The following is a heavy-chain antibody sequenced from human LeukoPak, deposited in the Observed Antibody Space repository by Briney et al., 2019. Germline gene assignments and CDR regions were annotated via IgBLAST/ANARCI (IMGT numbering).Heavy chain of an antibody. D-gene: IGHD3-10*01. CDR3: ARDSPPRRGYYYYYGMDV. V-gene: IGHV3-48*04. Sequence: GGSLRLSCVASGFTFSIYSMNWVRQAPGKELEWVSYISRSSSTIYYADSVKGRFTISRDNAKNSLYLQMNSLRAEDTAVYYCARDSPPRRGYYYYYGMDVWGQGTTVTVSS. CDR2: ISRSSSTI. J-gene: IGHJ6*02. CDR1: GFTFSIYS.